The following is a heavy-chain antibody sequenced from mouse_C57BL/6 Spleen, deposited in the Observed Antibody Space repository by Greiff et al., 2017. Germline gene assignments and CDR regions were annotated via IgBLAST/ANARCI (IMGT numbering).Heavy chain of an antibody. V-gene: IGHV3-6*01. CDR1: GYSITSGYY. CDR2: ISYDGSN. J-gene: IGHJ2*01. D-gene: IGHD1-1*01. CDR3: ARVEFITTAYFDY. Sequence: DVQLQESGPGLVKPSQSLSLTCSVTGYSITSGYYWNWIRQFPGNKLEWMGYISYDGSNNYNPSLKNRISITRDTSKNQFFLKLNSVTTEDTATYYCARVEFITTAYFDYWGQGTTLTVSS.